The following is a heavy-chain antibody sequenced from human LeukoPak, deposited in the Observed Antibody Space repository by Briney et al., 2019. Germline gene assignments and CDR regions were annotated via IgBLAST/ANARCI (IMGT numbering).Heavy chain of an antibody. Sequence: SETLSLTCTVSGGSIRSYYCSWIRQPAGKGLEWIGRIYTNGNTNYNPSLESRVTMSVDTSRNQFSLKLISVTAADTAVYYCARGGSSYGSPFDYWGQGTLVTVSS. V-gene: IGHV4-4*07. CDR2: IYTNGNT. J-gene: IGHJ4*02. CDR3: ARGGSSYGSPFDY. D-gene: IGHD5-18*01. CDR1: GGSIRSYY.